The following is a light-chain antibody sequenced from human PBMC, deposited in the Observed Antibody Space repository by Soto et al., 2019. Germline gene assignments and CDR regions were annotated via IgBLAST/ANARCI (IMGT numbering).Light chain of an antibody. CDR2: GAS. J-gene: IGKJ5*01. CDR1: QSVSSSY. V-gene: IGKV3-15*01. CDR3: QQYNNWPLT. Sequence: EIVLTQSPGTLSLSPGERATLSCRASQSVSSSYLAWYQQKPGQAPRFLIYGASSRATGIPVRFSGSGSGTEFTLTISSLKSEDFAVYYCQQYNNWPLTFGQGTRLEIK.